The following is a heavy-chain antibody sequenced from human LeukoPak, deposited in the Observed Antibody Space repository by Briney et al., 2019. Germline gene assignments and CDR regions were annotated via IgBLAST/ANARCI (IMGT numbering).Heavy chain of an antibody. Sequence: PGGSLRLSCAASGFTFSSYGMHWVRQAPGKGLEWVAVISYDGSNKYYADSVKGRFTISRDNSKNTLYLQMNSLRAEDTAVYYCARDPESWDCWGQGTLVTVSS. CDR1: GFTFSSYG. CDR3: ARDPESWDC. V-gene: IGHV3-30*03. CDR2: ISYDGSNK. J-gene: IGHJ4*02. D-gene: IGHD3-10*01.